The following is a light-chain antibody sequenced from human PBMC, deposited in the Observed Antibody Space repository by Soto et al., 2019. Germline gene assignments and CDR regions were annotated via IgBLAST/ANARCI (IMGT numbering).Light chain of an antibody. CDR1: QCVSAN. J-gene: IGKJ1*01. Sequence: LVMTQCPATLCVSPGERATLSCRASQCVSANLAWYQHKPGQAPRLLIYGASTRASCIPARFSGSGTGTDLSLTTGSLLSEDFAVYFCQQYSQWPTFARGTKVDIK. CDR2: GAS. V-gene: IGKV3-15*01. CDR3: QQYSQWPT.